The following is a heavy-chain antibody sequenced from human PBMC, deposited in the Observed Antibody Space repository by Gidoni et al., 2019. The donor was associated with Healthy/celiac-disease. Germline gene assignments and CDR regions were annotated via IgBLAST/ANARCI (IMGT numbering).Heavy chain of an antibody. CDR3: ANLNSIHDY. CDR1: GFTFSSYG. J-gene: IGHJ4*02. CDR2: ISYDGSNK. D-gene: IGHD3-3*02. V-gene: IGHV3-30*18. Sequence: QVQLVESGGGVVQPGRSLRLSCAAPGFTFSSYGMPWVRQAPGTRVGWVAVISYDGSNKYYADSVKGRFTISRDNSKNTLYLQMNSLRAEDTAVYYCANLNSIHDYWGQGTLVTVSS.